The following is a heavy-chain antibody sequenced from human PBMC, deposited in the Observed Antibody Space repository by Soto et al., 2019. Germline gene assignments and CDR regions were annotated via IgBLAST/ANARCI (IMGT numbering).Heavy chain of an antibody. CDR3: EKGTSTATAENFGL. J-gene: IGHJ4*02. CDR1: GFTFSYYA. V-gene: IGHV3-23*01. CDR2: ISNGGDRT. Sequence: EVQLLESGGDLVQPGGSLRLSCAASGFTFSYYAMTWVRQAPGKGLEWVSAISNGGDRTYYADSVKGRFTISRENSKSTLYLHKNSLRAEDTAVYYCEKGTSTATAENFGLWGQGTLVTVSS. D-gene: IGHD6-13*01.